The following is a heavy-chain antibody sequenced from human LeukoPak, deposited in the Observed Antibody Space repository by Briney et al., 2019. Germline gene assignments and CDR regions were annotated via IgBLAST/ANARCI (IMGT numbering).Heavy chain of an antibody. D-gene: IGHD1-26*01. CDR2: IYYSGST. J-gene: IGHJ4*02. CDR1: GGSISSGGYY. V-gene: IGHV4-31*03. Sequence: SETLSLTCTVSGGSISSGGYYWSWIRQHPGKGLEWIGYIYYSGSTYYNPSLKSRVTISVDTSKNQFSLKLSSVTAADTAVYYCARGEWDLLFDYWGQGTLVTVSS. CDR3: ARGEWDLLFDY.